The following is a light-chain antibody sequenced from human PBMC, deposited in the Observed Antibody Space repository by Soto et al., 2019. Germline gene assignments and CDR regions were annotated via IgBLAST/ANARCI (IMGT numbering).Light chain of an antibody. Sequence: DIHMTQSPSSLSPSVGDRFTLTCRASQSIIRHLNWYQQKPGRAPRLLIYGASNLQSGVPSRFSGSGPGTDFTLTISSLLPEDFATYYCQQGYSTPVTFGQGTRLEIK. J-gene: IGKJ5*01. CDR2: GAS. CDR1: QSIIRH. V-gene: IGKV1-39*01. CDR3: QQGYSTPVT.